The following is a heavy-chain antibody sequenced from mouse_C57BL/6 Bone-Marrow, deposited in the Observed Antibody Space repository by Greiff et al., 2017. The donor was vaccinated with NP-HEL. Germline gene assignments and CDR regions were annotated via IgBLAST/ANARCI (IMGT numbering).Heavy chain of an antibody. CDR2: IRNKANGYTT. Sequence: EVQGVESGGGLVQPGGSLSLSCAASGFTFTDYYMSWVRQPPGKALEWLGFIRNKANGYTTEYSASVKGRFTISRDNSQSILYLQMNALRAEDSATYYCARLGGSSYYYFGCWGQGTTLTVSS. CDR3: ARLGGSSYYYFGC. V-gene: IGHV7-3*01. CDR1: GFTFTDYY. D-gene: IGHD1-1*01. J-gene: IGHJ2*01.